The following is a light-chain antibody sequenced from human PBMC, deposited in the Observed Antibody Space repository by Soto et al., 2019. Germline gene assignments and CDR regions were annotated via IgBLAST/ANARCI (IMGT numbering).Light chain of an antibody. CDR1: QSVSTY. CDR3: QQYNNWPIT. CDR2: GAF. V-gene: IGKV3D-15*01. J-gene: IGKJ5*01. Sequence: DIVLTQSPATLSLSPGERATLSCRASQSVSTYLAWYQQKPGQAPSLLIYGAFSRATGIPDRFSASGSGTDFTLTISSLQSEDFAVYYCQQYNNWPITFGQGTRLEIK.